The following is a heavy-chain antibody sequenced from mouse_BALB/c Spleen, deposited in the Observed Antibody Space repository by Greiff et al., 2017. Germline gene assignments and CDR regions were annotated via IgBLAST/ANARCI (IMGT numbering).Heavy chain of an antibody. CDR2: ISSGGGST. CDR3: ARHYYDYDGTY. D-gene: IGHD2-4*01. V-gene: IGHV5-12-1*01. Sequence: EVKLMESGGGLVKPGGSLKLSCAASGFAFSSYDMSWVRQTPEKRLEWVAYISSGGGSTYYPDTVKGRFTISRDNAKNTLYLQMSSLKSEDTAMYYCARHYYDYDGTYWGQGTLVTVSA. CDR1: GFAFSSYD. J-gene: IGHJ3*01.